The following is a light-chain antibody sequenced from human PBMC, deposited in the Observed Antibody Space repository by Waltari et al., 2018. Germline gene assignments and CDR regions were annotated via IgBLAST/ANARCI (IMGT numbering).Light chain of an antibody. J-gene: IGLJ3*02. V-gene: IGLV3-21*02. CDR3: QVWDDSSNHWV. CDR1: NIETQP. CDR2: ADY. Sequence: SYVLTQPPSVSVAPGQTATITCGGDNIETQPVHWYQQKPGQARLLVGYADYVRPSGSPDRFSGTTSGNTATLTISRVEAGGEADYYCQVWDDSSNHWVFGGGTKLTVL.